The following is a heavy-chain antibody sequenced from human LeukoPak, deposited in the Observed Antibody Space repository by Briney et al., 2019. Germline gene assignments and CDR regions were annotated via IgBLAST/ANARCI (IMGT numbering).Heavy chain of an antibody. D-gene: IGHD3-22*01. V-gene: IGHV3-11*04. J-gene: IGHJ3*02. CDR2: ISSSGSTI. CDR1: GFTFSDYY. Sequence: PGGSLRLSCAASGFTFSDYYMSWIRQAPGKGLEWVSYISSSGSTIYYADSVKGRFTISRDNAKNSLYLQMNSLRAEDTAVYYCARGLITMIVVVTPDAFDIWGQGTMVTVSS. CDR3: ARGLITMIVVVTPDAFDI.